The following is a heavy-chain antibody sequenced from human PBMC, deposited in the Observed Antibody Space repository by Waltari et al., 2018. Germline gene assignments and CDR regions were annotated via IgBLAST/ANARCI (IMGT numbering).Heavy chain of an antibody. V-gene: IGHV4-59*01. Sequence: LEWIGYIYYSGSTNYNPSLKSRVTISVDTSKNQFSLKLSSVTAADTAVYYCARANAAGSYSYYFDYWGQGTLVTVSS. CDR3: ARANAAGSYSYYFDY. J-gene: IGHJ4*02. D-gene: IGHD3-10*01. CDR2: IYYSGST.